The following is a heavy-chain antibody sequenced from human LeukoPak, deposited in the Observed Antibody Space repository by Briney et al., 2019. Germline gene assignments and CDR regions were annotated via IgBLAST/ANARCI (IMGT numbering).Heavy chain of an antibody. D-gene: IGHD5-24*01. CDR2: ISASGGST. J-gene: IGHJ3*02. CDR3: AKGLVEMATIDAFDI. Sequence: GGSLRLSCAASGFTFSNYAMSWVRQAPGMGLEWVSGISASGGSTYYADSVKGRFTISRDNSKSTLYLQMNTLRAEDTAVYYCAKGLVEMATIDAFDIWGQGTMVTVSS. CDR1: GFTFSNYA. V-gene: IGHV3-23*01.